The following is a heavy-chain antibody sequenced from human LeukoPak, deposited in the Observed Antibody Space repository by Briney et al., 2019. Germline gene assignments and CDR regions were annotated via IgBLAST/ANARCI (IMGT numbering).Heavy chain of an antibody. V-gene: IGHV3-64D*06. J-gene: IGHJ4*02. CDR3: VRRADTYGYDC. Sequence: AGSLRLAGSASGFTFSTYPMYWVRQAPGKGLEYVSAITSDGRNTYYADSVKGRFTISRDNSKNTLYLQMNSLRAEDTAVYYCVRRADTYGYDCWGQGTLVNVSS. D-gene: IGHD5-18*01. CDR2: ITSDGRNT. CDR1: GFTFSTYP.